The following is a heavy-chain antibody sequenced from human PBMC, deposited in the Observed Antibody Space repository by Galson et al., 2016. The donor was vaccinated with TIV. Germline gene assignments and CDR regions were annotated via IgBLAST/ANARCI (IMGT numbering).Heavy chain of an antibody. V-gene: IGHV3-53*01. Sequence: SLRLSCAASGFTFNTYGIHWVRQAPGRGLEWVHLIYSNDDTHHAESVQGRFSIPRDTSKNTIYLQRNNLRVEDTAVYYCAREGRGGAYPNNFDFWGQGTLVTVSS. CDR3: AREGRGGAYPNNFDF. CDR1: GFTFNTYG. J-gene: IGHJ4*02. D-gene: IGHD4/OR15-4a*01. CDR2: IYSNDDT.